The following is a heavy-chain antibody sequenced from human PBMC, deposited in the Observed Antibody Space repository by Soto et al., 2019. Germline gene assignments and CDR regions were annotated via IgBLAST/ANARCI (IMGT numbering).Heavy chain of an antibody. CDR1: GGSFSGYY. CDR2: INHSGST. Sequence: PSETLSLTCAVYGGSFSGYYWSWIRQPPGKGLEWIGEINHSGSTNDNPSLKSRVTISVDTSKNQFSLKLSSVTAADTAVYYCARGYKPGIAVAGTRYYYYYGMDVWGQGTTVTVSS. D-gene: IGHD6-19*01. V-gene: IGHV4-34*01. J-gene: IGHJ6*02. CDR3: ARGYKPGIAVAGTRYYYYYGMDV.